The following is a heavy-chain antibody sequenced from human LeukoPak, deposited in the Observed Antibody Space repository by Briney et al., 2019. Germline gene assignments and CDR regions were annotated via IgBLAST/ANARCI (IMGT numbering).Heavy chain of an antibody. CDR1: GGTFISYA. Sequence: SVKVSCKASGGTFISYAISWVRQAPGQGLEWMGGIIPIFGTANYAQKFQGRVTITADESTSTAYMELSSLRSEDTAVYYCARVVVGYYNWFDPWGQGTLVTVSS. CDR2: IIPIFGTA. D-gene: IGHD2-2*01. CDR3: ARVVVGYYNWFDP. V-gene: IGHV1-69*13. J-gene: IGHJ5*02.